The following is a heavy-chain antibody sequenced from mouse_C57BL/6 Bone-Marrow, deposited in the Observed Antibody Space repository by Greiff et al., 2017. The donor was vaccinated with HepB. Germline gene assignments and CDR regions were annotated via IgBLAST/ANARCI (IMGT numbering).Heavy chain of an antibody. CDR3: ARGTAGSSIDY. J-gene: IGHJ4*01. V-gene: IGHV1-75*01. CDR1: GYTFTDYY. Sequence: QVQLQQSGPELVQPGASVKISCKASGYTFTDYYINWVKQRPGQGLEWIGWIFPGSGSTYYNENFKGKVTLTVDKSYSTAYMLLSSLTSEDTAIYFCARGTAGSSIDYWGQGTSVTVSS. CDR2: IFPGSGST. D-gene: IGHD3-3*01.